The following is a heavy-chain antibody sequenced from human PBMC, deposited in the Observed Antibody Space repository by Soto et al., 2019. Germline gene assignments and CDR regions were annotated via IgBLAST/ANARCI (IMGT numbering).Heavy chain of an antibody. J-gene: IGHJ4*02. Sequence: QVQLVESGGGVVQPGQCLRISCEVSGLTFSIYAMHWVRRAPGKGLEWVAVISYDGSKQFYADSAKGRFTVSRDSSKNTLYLQMNSLRPEDTAIYYCAKGGGDGYYDSSAYSFDHWGQGTLVTVSS. CDR3: AKGGGDGYYDSSAYSFDH. V-gene: IGHV3-30*18. CDR2: ISYDGSKQ. CDR1: GLTFSIYA. D-gene: IGHD3-22*01.